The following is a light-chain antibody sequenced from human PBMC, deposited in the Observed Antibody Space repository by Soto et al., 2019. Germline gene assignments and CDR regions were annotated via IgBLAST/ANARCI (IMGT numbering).Light chain of an antibody. CDR2: GAS. J-gene: IGKJ2*01. CDR1: QSVTNNF. CDR3: QQFGSPPFT. V-gene: IGKV3-20*01. Sequence: IVLTQSPGTLSLSPGERATLSCGASQSVTNNFLAWYQQKPGQAPRLLIYGASSRATGIPDRFSGSGSGTDFTLTISRLEPEDFAVYYCQQFGSPPFTFGRGTKLEIK.